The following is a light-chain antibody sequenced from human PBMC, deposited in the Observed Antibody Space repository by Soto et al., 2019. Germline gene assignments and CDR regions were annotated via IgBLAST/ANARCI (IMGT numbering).Light chain of an antibody. V-gene: IGKV3-20*01. CDR2: GAS. J-gene: IGKJ5*01. CDR1: QSVRSTY. CDR3: QQYGSSLSMT. Sequence: EIVLTQSPGTLSLYPGDTATLSCRASQSVRSTYLAWYQQKPGQAPRLLIHGASSRATGIPDRFSGSGSGTDFTLTISGLEPEDFAVYYCQQYGSSLSMTFGQGTRLEIK.